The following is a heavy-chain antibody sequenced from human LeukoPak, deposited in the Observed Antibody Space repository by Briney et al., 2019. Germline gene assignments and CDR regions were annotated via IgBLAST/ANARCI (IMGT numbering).Heavy chain of an antibody. V-gene: IGHV3-23*01. CDR3: AKVGNYYESPVDY. D-gene: IGHD3-22*01. Sequence: SGGSLRLSCAASGFTFSNYDTSWVRQAPGKGLEWVSTISGSGGSTYYADSVKGRFTISRDNSKNTLYLQMNSLRAEDTAVYYCAKVGNYYESPVDYWGQGTLVTVSS. J-gene: IGHJ4*02. CDR1: GFTFSNYD. CDR2: ISGSGGST.